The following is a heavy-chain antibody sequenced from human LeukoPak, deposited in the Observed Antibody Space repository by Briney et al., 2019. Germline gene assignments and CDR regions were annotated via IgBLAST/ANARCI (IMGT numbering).Heavy chain of an antibody. D-gene: IGHD4-17*01. CDR2: ISSSSSYT. J-gene: IGHJ4*02. CDR3: ARDLTVTTEY. V-gene: IGHV3-21*01. Sequence: GGSLRLYCAASGFTFSSYSMNWVRQAPGKGLEWVSSISSSSSYTYYADSVKGRFTISRDNAKNSLYLQMNSLRAEDTAVYYCARDLTVTTEYWGQRTLVTASS. CDR1: GFTFSSYS.